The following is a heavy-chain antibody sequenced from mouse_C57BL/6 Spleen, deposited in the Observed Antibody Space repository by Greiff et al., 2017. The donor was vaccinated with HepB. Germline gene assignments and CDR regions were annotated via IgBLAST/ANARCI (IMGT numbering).Heavy chain of an antibody. Sequence: VQLQQSGPELVKPGASVKISCKASGYAFSSSWMNWVKQRPGKGLEWIGRIYPGDGDTNYNGKFKGKATLTADKSSSTAYMQLSSLTSEDSAVYFCARRDYGSSYPSWYFDVWGTGTTVTVSS. J-gene: IGHJ1*03. V-gene: IGHV1-82*01. D-gene: IGHD1-1*01. CDR2: IYPGDGDT. CDR3: ARRDYGSSYPSWYFDV. CDR1: GYAFSSSW.